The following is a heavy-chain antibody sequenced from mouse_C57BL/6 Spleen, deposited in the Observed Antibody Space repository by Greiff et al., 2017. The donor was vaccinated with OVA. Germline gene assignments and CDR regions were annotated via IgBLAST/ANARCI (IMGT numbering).Heavy chain of an antibody. CDR1: GFTFSDYY. D-gene: IGHD2-2*01. Sequence: EVQRVESEGGLVQPGSSMKLSCTASGFTFSDYYMAWVRQVPEKGLEWVANINYDGSSTYYLDSLKSRFIISRDNAKNILYLQMSSLKSEDTATYYCARGPYGYDRDYFDYWGQGTTLTVSS. CDR2: INYDGSST. CDR3: ARGPYGYDRDYFDY. V-gene: IGHV5-16*01. J-gene: IGHJ2*01.